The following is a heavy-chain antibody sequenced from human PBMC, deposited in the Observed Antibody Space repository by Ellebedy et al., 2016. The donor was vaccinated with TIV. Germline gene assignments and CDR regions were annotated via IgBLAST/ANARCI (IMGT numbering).Heavy chain of an antibody. V-gene: IGHV1-46*01. CDR1: GYTFTKYY. Sequence: ASVKVSCKASGYTFTKYYFHWIRQAPGRGLEWMGVLDATVWSTTYAQSLQDRVTMTRDTSTRTVYMELRSLRFEDTAVYYCASVPSAGADFWGQGTLVTVSS. D-gene: IGHD4-17*01. CDR3: ASVPSAGADF. CDR2: LDATVWST. J-gene: IGHJ4*02.